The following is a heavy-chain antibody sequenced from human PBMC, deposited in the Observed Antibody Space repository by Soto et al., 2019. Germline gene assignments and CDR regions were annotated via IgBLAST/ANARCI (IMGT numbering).Heavy chain of an antibody. D-gene: IGHD3-3*02. CDR1: GFTFSRNT. CDR3: VKDEGIEAMDV. V-gene: IGHV3-21*01. J-gene: IGHJ6*02. Sequence: GGSLRLSCVTSGFTFSRNTMNWVRQAPGKGLEWVATITSSGSYVYYADSVKGRFSASRDNAKNSLSLQMDSLRPDDTAIYFCVKDEGIEAMDVWGQGTTVTVSS. CDR2: ITSSGSYV.